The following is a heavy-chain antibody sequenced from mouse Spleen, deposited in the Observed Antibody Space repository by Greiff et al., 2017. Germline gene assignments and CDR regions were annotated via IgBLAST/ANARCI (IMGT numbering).Heavy chain of an antibody. Sequence: EVHLVESGGGLVKPGGSLKLSCAASGFTFSSYAMSWVRQTPEKRLEWVATISSGGSYTYYPDSVKGRFTISRDNAKNTLYLQMSSLRSEDTAMYYCARRGAARATAWFAYWGQGTLVTVSA. CDR2: ISSGGSYT. CDR1: GFTFSSYA. D-gene: IGHD3-1*01. CDR3: ARRGAARATAWFAY. V-gene: IGHV5-9-3*01. J-gene: IGHJ3*01.